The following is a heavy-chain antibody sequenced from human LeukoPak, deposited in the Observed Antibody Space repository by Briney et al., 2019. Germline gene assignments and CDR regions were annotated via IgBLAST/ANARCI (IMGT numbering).Heavy chain of an antibody. D-gene: IGHD1-7*01. Sequence: GSLRLSCAASGFTFSNYWMSWVRQAPGKGLEWVANIKQDGSQKYYVDSVKGRFTISRDNAKNSLYLQMNSLRAEDTAVYYCARDLGNYYYFDYWGQGTLVTVSS. CDR3: ARDLGNYYYFDY. CDR1: GFTFSNYW. V-gene: IGHV3-7*01. J-gene: IGHJ4*02. CDR2: IKQDGSQK.